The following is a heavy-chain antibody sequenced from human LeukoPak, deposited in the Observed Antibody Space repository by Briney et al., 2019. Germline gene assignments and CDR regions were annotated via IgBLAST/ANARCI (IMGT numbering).Heavy chain of an antibody. CDR3: ARDYPNYGSESCFQH. D-gene: IGHD3-10*01. Sequence: PGGSLRLSCAASGFTFSSYGMHWVRQARGKGLEWVAFIPYDGSNKYYADSVKGRFTISRDNSKNTLYLQMNSLRAEDTAVYYCARDYPNYGSESCFQHWGQGTLVTVSS. V-gene: IGHV3-30*02. J-gene: IGHJ1*01. CDR2: IPYDGSNK. CDR1: GFTFSSYG.